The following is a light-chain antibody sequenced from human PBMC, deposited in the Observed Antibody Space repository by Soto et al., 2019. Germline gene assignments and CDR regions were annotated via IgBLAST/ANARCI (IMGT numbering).Light chain of an antibody. V-gene: IGKV1-39*01. J-gene: IGKJ1*01. CDR3: QQCFSMWA. Sequence: DIQMTQSPSSLSASVGDRVTITCRASQSVSTYLNWYQQKPGKAPKLLIFSASNLQSGVPSRFSGSGSGTQFTLTISSLQPDDFAIYYCQQCFSMWAFGQGTKVDIK. CDR1: QSVSTY. CDR2: SAS.